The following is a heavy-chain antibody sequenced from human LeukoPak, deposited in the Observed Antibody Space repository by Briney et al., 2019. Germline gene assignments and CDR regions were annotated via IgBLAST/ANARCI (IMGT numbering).Heavy chain of an antibody. V-gene: IGHV4-59*01. J-gene: IGHJ5*02. CDR2: IYYSGST. CDR3: ARVIPLFTKGGQNWLDP. D-gene: IGHD3-3*01. Sequence: SETLSLTCTVSGGSISSYYWSWIRQPPGKGLEWIGYIYYSGSTNYNPSLKSRVTISVDTSKNQFSLKLSSVTAADMAVYYCARVIPLFTKGGQNWLDPWGQGTLVTVSS. CDR1: GGSISSYY.